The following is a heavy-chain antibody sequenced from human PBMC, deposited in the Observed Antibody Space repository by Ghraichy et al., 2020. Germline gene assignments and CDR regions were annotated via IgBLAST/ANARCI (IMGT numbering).Heavy chain of an antibody. J-gene: IGHJ4*02. D-gene: IGHD2-2*01. CDR3: ARGETRWDIVVVPAAIHYDY. Sequence: ETLSLTCTVSGGSISSSSYYWGWIRQPPGKGLEWIGSIYYSGSTYYNPSLKSRVTILVDTSKNQFSLKLSSVTAADTAVYYCARGETRWDIVVVPAAIHYDYWGQGTLVTVSS. V-gene: IGHV4-39*07. CDR1: GGSISSSSYY. CDR2: IYYSGST.